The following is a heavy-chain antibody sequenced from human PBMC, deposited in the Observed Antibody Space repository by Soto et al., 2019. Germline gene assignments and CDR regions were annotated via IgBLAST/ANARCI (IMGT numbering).Heavy chain of an antibody. CDR1: RFTFSSYS. CDR2: IKQDGSEK. CDR3: ARDLNYYGMDV. Sequence: SCSSSRFTFSSYSMSWVRQAPGKGLEWVANIKQDGSEKYYVDSVKGRFTISRDNAKNSLYLQMNSLRAEDTAVYYCARDLNYYGMDVWGQGTTVTSP. V-gene: IGHV3-7*01. J-gene: IGHJ6*02.